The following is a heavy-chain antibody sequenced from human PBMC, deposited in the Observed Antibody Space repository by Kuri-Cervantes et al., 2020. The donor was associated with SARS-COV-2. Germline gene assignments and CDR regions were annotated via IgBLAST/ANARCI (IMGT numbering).Heavy chain of an antibody. D-gene: IGHD4-17*01. V-gene: IGHV4-34*01. CDR3: ARKGYGDYLGGDAFDI. CDR1: GGSFSGYY. CDR2: INHSGST. Sequence: SETLSLTCAVYGGSFSGYYWSWIRQPPGKGLEWIGEINHSGSTNYNPSLKSRVTISVDTSKNQFSLKLSSVTAADTAVYYCARKGYGDYLGGDAFDIWGQGTMVTV. J-gene: IGHJ3*02.